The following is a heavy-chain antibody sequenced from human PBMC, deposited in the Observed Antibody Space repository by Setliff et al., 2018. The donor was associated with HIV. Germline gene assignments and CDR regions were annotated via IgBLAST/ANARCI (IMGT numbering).Heavy chain of an antibody. CDR2: FNPEEGKT. V-gene: IGHV1-24*01. CDR1: GYTLSELS. J-gene: IGHJ2*01. D-gene: IGHD3-10*01. CDR3: AASISSRHYYGSAL. Sequence: ASVKVSCKISGYTLSELSMHWVRQAPGKGLEWMVGFNPEEGKTIYAQKFQGRVTMTEDTSTDTAFMDLNNLRSEDTALYYCAASISSRHYYGSALWGRGTLVTVSS.